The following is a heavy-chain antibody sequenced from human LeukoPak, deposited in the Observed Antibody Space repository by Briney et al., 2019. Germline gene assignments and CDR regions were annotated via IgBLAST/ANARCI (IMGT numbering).Heavy chain of an antibody. D-gene: IGHD3-10*01. CDR3: ARGTYGSGSYLPDY. Sequence: PSETLSLTCTVSGGSISSYYWSWLRQPPGKGLEWIGYIYYSGSTNYNPSLKSRVTISVDTSKNQFSLKLSSVTAADTAVYYCARGTYGSGSYLPDYWGQGTLVTVSS. J-gene: IGHJ4*02. V-gene: IGHV4-59*01. CDR1: GGSISSYY. CDR2: IYYSGST.